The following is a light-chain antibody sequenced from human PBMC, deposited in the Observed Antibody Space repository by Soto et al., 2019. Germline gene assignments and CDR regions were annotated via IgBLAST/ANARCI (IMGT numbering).Light chain of an antibody. V-gene: IGKV3-20*01. CDR2: GAS. J-gene: IGKJ1*01. CDR1: QSVSSSY. Sequence: EIVLTQSPGTLSLSPGERATLSCRASQSVSSSYLAWYQQKPGQAPRLLIYGASSRATGIQDRFSGSGSGTDFTLTISRLEPEDFAVYYCQQYGSSPWTFGQGTKLEIK. CDR3: QQYGSSPWT.